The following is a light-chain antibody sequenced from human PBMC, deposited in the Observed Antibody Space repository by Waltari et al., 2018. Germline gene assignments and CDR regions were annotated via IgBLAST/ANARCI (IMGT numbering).Light chain of an antibody. CDR2: STH. Sequence: QSVLTQPPSASGTLGQRVTISCSGSASNIGSNVVSWYQQVPGTAPRLVLRSTHQRPPGVPDRCCGSKAGASASLAISGLQAADEAEYFCSAWDDSVNGPVVFGGGTKLTVL. CDR3: SAWDDSVNGPVV. CDR1: ASNIGSNV. V-gene: IGLV1-44*01. J-gene: IGLJ3*02.